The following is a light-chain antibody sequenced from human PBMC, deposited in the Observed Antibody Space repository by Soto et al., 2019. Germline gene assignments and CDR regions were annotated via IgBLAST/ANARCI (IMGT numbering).Light chain of an antibody. J-gene: IGKJ4*01. CDR1: QSINTW. CDR3: QQTYITPNT. V-gene: IGKV1-39*01. Sequence: DIRMTQSPSTLSASLGARVPITCRASQSINTWLAWYQQRPGKAPKLLVYDASSLQSGVPSSFSGSGAGTDVTLIISSLQPEDFATYYYQQTYITPNTSGDGTMV. CDR2: DAS.